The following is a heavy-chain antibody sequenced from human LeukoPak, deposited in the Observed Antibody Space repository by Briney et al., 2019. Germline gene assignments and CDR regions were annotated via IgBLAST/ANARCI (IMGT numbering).Heavy chain of an antibody. CDR2: IHTSGNT. CDR3: AGGPVLWGLDY. Sequence: SETLSLTCTGSGGSLSSFYWSWIRQPAGKGLEWIGRIHTSGNTNYNPSLKSRVTMSVDTSKSEFSLKLNSVTAADTAVYYCAGGPVLWGLDYWGQGTLVTVSS. CDR1: GGSLSSFY. V-gene: IGHV4-4*07. J-gene: IGHJ4*02. D-gene: IGHD7-27*01.